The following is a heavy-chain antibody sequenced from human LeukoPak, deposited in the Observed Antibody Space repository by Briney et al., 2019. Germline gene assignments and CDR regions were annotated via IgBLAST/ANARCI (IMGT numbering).Heavy chain of an antibody. CDR2: INHSGST. Sequence: PSEPLSLTCAVYGGSFSGYYWSWIRQPPGKGLEWIGEINHSGSTNYNPSLKSRVTISIDTSKNQFSLKLSSVTAADTAVYYCARSRLSMDVWGQGTTVTVSS. V-gene: IGHV4-34*01. J-gene: IGHJ6*02. D-gene: IGHD6-19*01. CDR3: ARSRLSMDV. CDR1: GGSFSGYY.